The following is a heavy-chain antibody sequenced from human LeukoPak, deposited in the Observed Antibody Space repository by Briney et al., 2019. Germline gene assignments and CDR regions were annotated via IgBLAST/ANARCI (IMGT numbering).Heavy chain of an antibody. CDR1: SGSISSGFYY. D-gene: IGHD5-24*01. CDR2: IYYTGST. Sequence: SETLSLTCTVSSGSISSGFYYWGWIRQPPGKGLEWMGTIYYTGSTYSNAALKSRVTISVDTAKNQFSLKLRSVAAADTAVYSCARHTREVSTMGALHYWGQGTLVTVSS. CDR3: ARHTREVSTMGALHY. V-gene: IGHV4-39*01. J-gene: IGHJ4*02.